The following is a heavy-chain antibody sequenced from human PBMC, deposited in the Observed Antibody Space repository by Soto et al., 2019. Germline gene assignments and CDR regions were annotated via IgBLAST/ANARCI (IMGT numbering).Heavy chain of an antibody. D-gene: IGHD3-10*01. Sequence: SETLSLTCAVSGGSISSGGYSWSWIRQPPGKGLEWIGYISHSGSSSYNPSLKSRVTISVDRSKKQFSLNLSSVTAADTAVYYCAGSFTMMRGVIGLPGMDVWGQGTTVTVSS. CDR1: GGSISSGGYS. J-gene: IGHJ6*02. CDR2: ISHSGSS. CDR3: AGSFTMMRGVIGLPGMDV. V-gene: IGHV4-30-2*01.